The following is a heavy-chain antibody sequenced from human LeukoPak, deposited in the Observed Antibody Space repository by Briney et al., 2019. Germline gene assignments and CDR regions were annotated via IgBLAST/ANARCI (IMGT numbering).Heavy chain of an antibody. D-gene: IGHD3-22*01. CDR1: GYISSNYW. CDR2: IYPDDSDT. Sequence: GESLKISCKRSGYISSNYWIASVRQMPGTDLECMGIIYPDDSDTRCSPSFQGQVTLSAGKSISTAYLEWSSLKASDTARYYCAISYNFDSSGSPYYFDYWGQGTLVTVSS. J-gene: IGHJ4*02. CDR3: AISYNFDSSGSPYYFDY. V-gene: IGHV5-51*01.